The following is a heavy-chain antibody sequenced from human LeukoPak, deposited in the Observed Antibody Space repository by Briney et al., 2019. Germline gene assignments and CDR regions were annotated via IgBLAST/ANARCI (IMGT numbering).Heavy chain of an antibody. CDR3: ARHGLTSFDF. J-gene: IGHJ4*02. V-gene: IGHV4-59*01. D-gene: IGHD2-21*02. CDR1: GGSINSYY. CDR2: VYYSGST. Sequence: PSETLSLTCTVSGGSINSYYWSWIRQPPGKGLEWIGYVYYSGSTNYNPPLKSRVTISVDTSKNQFSLKLSSVTAADTAVYFCARHGLTSFDFWGQGALVTVSS.